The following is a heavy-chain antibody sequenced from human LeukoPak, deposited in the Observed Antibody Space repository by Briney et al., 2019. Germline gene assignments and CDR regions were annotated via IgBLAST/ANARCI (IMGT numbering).Heavy chain of an antibody. CDR3: ARHERYFDC. V-gene: IGHV4-59*08. CDR2: IYYSGST. Sequence: SETLSLTCTVSGGSISSYYWSWLRQPPGKGLEWIGYIYYSGSTNYNPSLKSRVTISVDTSKNQFSLKLSSVTAADTAVYYCARHERYFDCWGQGTLVTVSS. CDR1: GGSISSYY. J-gene: IGHJ4*02.